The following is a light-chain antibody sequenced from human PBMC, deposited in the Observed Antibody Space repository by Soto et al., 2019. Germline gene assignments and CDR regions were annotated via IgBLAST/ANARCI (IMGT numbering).Light chain of an antibody. CDR2: GAS. Sequence: EIVMTQSPATLSVSPGERATLSCRASQSVSSNLAWYQQKPGQAPRLLIYGASTRATGIPARFSGSGSGTDLSIKIRSLENEDFEVYYCQQGSNLHHFGKVTRLEIK. CDR1: QSVSSN. V-gene: IGKV3-15*01. CDR3: QQGSNLHH. J-gene: IGKJ5*01.